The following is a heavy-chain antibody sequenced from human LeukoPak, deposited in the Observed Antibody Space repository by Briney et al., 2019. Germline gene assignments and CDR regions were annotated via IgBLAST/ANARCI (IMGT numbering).Heavy chain of an antibody. J-gene: IGHJ4*02. D-gene: IGHD3-10*01. CDR3: ARDALVRGLYYFGY. V-gene: IGHV4-38-2*02. CDR1: GYSISSGYY. CDR2: IYHSWST. Sequence: SESLSLTCAVSGYSISSGYYWGWIRQPPGKGLEWIGCIYHSWSTSHNPSLKNRVTMSVNTSKNQFSLKLSSVTAADTAVYYCARDALVRGLYYFGYWGQGTLVTVSS.